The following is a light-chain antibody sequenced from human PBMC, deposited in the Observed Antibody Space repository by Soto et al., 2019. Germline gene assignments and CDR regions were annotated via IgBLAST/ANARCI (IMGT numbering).Light chain of an antibody. J-gene: IGKJ4*01. CDR3: PQYNSYPPN. CDR2: KAS. CDR1: QTISSW. Sequence: DIQITQSPSTLYGSVGDRVTITCRASQTISSWLAWYAQKPGKAPKLLIYKASTLKSGVPSRFICSGAGTEFTLPISSLQPDDVGTDYCPQYNSYPPNFGGGTKVDIK. V-gene: IGKV1-5*03.